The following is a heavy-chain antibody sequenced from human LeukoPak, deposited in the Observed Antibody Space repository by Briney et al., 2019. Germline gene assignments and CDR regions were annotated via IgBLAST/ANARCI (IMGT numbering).Heavy chain of an antibody. CDR3: ERFSGYSVRAVAGHFDY. D-gene: IGHD6-19*01. J-gene: IGHJ4*02. CDR2: ISGSGGST. V-gene: IGHV3-23*01. Sequence: GGSLRLSCAASGFTFSSYAMSWVRQAPGKGLEWVSAISGSGGSTYYADSVKGRFTISRDNSKNTLYLQMNSLRAEDTAVYYCERFSGYSVRAVAGHFDYWGQGTLVTVSS. CDR1: GFTFSSYA.